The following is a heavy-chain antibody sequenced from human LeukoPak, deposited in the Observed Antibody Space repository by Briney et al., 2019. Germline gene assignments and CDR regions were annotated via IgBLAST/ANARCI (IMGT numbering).Heavy chain of an antibody. CDR2: IYSSGST. Sequence: PSETLSLTCTVSGGSVSGYYWSWIRQPAGKGLEWIGRIYSSGSTNYHPSLKSRVTMSVDTSKNQFSLKLNSVTAADTAVYFCAREKMAGVPLFDYWGQGTLVTVSS. D-gene: IGHD5-24*01. J-gene: IGHJ4*02. CDR3: AREKMAGVPLFDY. CDR1: GGSVSGYY. V-gene: IGHV4-4*07.